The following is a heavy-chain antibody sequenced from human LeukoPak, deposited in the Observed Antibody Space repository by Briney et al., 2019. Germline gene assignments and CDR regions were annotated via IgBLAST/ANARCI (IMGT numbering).Heavy chain of an antibody. D-gene: IGHD1-26*01. V-gene: IGHV4-34*01. CDR3: ARGGIVGSRTNWFDP. CDR1: GGSFSGYY. J-gene: IGHJ5*02. CDR2: INHSGST. Sequence: SETLSLTCAVYGGSFSGYYWSWIRQPPGKGLEWIGEINHSGSTNYNPSLKSRVTISVDTSKNQFSLKLSSVPAADTAVYYCARGGIVGSRTNWFDPWGQGILVTVSS.